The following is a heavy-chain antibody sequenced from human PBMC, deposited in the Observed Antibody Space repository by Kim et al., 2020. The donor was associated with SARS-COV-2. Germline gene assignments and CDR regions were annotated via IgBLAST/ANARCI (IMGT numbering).Heavy chain of an antibody. D-gene: IGHD3-10*01. CDR1: GFTFSSYA. Sequence: GGSLRLSCAASGFTFSSYAMHWVRQAPGKGLEWVAVISYDGSNKYYADSVKGRFTISRDNSKNTLYLQMNSLRAEDTAVYYCARARGGFDYWGQGTLVTV. CDR2: ISYDGSNK. CDR3: ARARGGFDY. J-gene: IGHJ4*02. V-gene: IGHV3-30*04.